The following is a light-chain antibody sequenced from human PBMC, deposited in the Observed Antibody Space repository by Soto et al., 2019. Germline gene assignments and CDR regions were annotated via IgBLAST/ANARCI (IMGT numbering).Light chain of an antibody. V-gene: IGKV3-20*01. J-gene: IGKJ4*01. CDR2: GAS. CDR3: QQYSTSRLT. Sequence: EIVLTQSPGTLSLSPGERATLSCRASQSVTSSYLAWYQQKPGQAPRLLISGASSRATGIPDRFSGSGSGTDFTLTIRRLEPEDVAVYYCQQYSTSRLTFGGGTKVEIK. CDR1: QSVTSSY.